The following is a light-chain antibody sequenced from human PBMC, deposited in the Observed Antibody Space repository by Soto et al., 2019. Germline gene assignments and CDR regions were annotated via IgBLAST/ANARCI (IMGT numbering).Light chain of an antibody. CDR3: PHLIGYPG. J-gene: IGKJ1*01. CDR2: DVS. V-gene: IGKV1-5*01. CDR1: QSISSR. Sequence: DIQMTQSPSTLSASIGDRVTITCRASQSISSRLAWFQQSPGKAPNLLIYDVSTLDRGVPSRFSGSGSEKEFSLTNRSLQPGALAGYLSPHLIGYPGFAQRDQVDIK.